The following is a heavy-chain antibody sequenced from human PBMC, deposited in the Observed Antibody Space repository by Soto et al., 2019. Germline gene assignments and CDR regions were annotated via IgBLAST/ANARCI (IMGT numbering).Heavy chain of an antibody. CDR3: ARMSEKYYYDSSGYYVDAFDI. V-gene: IGHV3-21*01. CDR1: GFTFSSYS. Sequence: EVQLVESGGGRVKPGGSLRLSCAASGFTFSSYSMNWVRQAPGKGLEWVSSISSSSSYIYYADSVKGRFTISRDNAKNSLYLQMNSLRAEDTAVYYCARMSEKYYYDSSGYYVDAFDIWGQGTMVTVSS. D-gene: IGHD3-22*01. CDR2: ISSSSSYI. J-gene: IGHJ3*02.